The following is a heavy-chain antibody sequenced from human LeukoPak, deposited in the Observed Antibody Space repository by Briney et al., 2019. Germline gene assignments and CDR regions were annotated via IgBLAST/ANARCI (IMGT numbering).Heavy chain of an antibody. CDR2: IFPSGGGI. Sequence: WGSLRLSCAASGFTFSTFAMIWVRQPPGKGLEWVSSIFPSGGGIHYADSVRGRFTISRDNSKSTLSLQMNSLRAEDTAIYYCATYRQVLLPFESWGQGTLVSVSS. D-gene: IGHD2-8*02. CDR3: ATYRQVLLPFES. V-gene: IGHV3-23*01. CDR1: GFTFSTFA. J-gene: IGHJ4*02.